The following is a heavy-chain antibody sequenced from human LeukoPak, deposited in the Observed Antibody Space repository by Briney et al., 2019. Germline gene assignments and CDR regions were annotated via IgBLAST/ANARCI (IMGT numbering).Heavy chain of an antibody. CDR3: AKGEDRYYYGMDV. V-gene: IGHV3-30*18. CDR1: GFTFSSYG. J-gene: IGHJ6*02. CDR2: ISYNGSNK. Sequence: PGGSLRLSCAASGFTFSSYGVHWVRQAPGKGLEWVAVISYNGSNKYYADSVKGRFTISRDNSKNTLYLQMNSLRAEDTAVYYCAKGEDRYYYGMDVWGQGTTVTVSS. D-gene: IGHD2-15*01.